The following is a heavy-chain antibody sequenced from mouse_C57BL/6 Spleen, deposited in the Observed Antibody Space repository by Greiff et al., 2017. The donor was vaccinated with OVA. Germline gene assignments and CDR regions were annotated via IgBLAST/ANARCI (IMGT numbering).Heavy chain of an antibody. J-gene: IGHJ2*01. CDR2: INYDGSST. V-gene: IGHV5-16*01. Sequence: EVQLQQSEGGLVQPGSSMKLSCTASGFTFSDSYMAWVRQVPEKGLEWVANINYDGSSTYYLDSLKSRFIISRDNAKTILYLQMSSLKSEDTATYYCARDDDGYYDYWGQGTTLTVSS. CDR3: ARDDDGYYDY. D-gene: IGHD2-3*01. CDR1: GFTFSDSY.